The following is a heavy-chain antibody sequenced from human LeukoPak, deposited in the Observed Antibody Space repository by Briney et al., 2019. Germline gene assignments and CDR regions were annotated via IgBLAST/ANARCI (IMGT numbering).Heavy chain of an antibody. J-gene: IGHJ5*02. D-gene: IGHD3-10*01. CDR3: ARGRGEGRGIAMVRGVRAPSYNWFDP. Sequence: NPSETLSLTCTVSGVSISSSNPYWGWIRQPPGKGLEWIGSIYYSGNTYYNPSLKSRVTISVDTSKNQFSLKLSSVTAADTAVYYCARGRGEGRGIAMVRGVRAPSYNWFDPWGHGTQVTVSS. CDR1: GVSISSSNPY. V-gene: IGHV4-39*07. CDR2: IYYSGNT.